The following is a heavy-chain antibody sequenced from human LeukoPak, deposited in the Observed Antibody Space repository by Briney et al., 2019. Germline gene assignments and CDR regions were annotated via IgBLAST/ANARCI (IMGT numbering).Heavy chain of an antibody. Sequence: GGSLRLSCAASGFTFSSYAMSWVRQAPGKGLEWVSAISGSGGSTYYADSVKGRFTISRDNSKDTLYLQMNSLRAEDTAVYYCAKVSLYGDYYFDYWGQGTLVTVSS. CDR3: AKVSLYGDYYFDY. D-gene: IGHD4-17*01. CDR1: GFTFSSYA. CDR2: ISGSGGST. J-gene: IGHJ4*02. V-gene: IGHV3-23*01.